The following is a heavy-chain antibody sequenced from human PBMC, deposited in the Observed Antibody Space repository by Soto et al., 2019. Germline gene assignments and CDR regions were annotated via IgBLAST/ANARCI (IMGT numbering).Heavy chain of an antibody. Sequence: EVQLVESGGGLEQPGGSLRLSCTASGFTFSSYEMTWVRQAPGKGLEWISYITSGGTTYYADSAKCRFTISRDNAKNSLYLHLNSLTAEDTAIYYCARVLYATWSSFDYWGQGTLVTVSS. CDR1: GFTFSSYE. CDR3: ARVLYATWSSFDY. D-gene: IGHD1-26*01. CDR2: ITSGGTT. J-gene: IGHJ4*02. V-gene: IGHV3-48*03.